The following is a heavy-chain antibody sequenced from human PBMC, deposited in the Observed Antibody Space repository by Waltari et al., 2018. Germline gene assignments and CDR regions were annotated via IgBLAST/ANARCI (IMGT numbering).Heavy chain of an antibody. V-gene: IGHV3-23*01. D-gene: IGHD6-6*01. CDR1: GFTFSSYA. CDR3: ARVASIAAPRPNYYYYGMDV. CDR2: ISGSGGST. Sequence: EVQLLESGGGLVQPGGSLRLSCAASGFTFSSYAMSWVRQAPGKGLEWVSAISGSGGSTYYADSVKGRFTISRDNSKNTLCLQMNSLRAEDTAVYYCARVASIAAPRPNYYYYGMDVWGQGTTVTVSS. J-gene: IGHJ6*02.